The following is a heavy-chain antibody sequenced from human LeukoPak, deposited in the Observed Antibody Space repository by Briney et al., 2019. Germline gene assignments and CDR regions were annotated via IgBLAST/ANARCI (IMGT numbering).Heavy chain of an antibody. J-gene: IGHJ4*02. D-gene: IGHD2-15*01. Sequence: GGSLRLSCVTSGFTFSRFGMTWVRQPPGKGLEWVASFDGNADGTYYADSVKGRCTISRDNSKNTLYLQMNSLRAEDTAIYYCAKPRIIGLGWAQFDYWGQGSLVTVSS. CDR2: FDGNADGT. CDR1: GFTFSRFG. V-gene: IGHV3-23*01. CDR3: AKPRIIGLGWAQFDY.